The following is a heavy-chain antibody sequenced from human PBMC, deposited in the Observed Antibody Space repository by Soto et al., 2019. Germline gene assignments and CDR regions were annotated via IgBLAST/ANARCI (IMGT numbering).Heavy chain of an antibody. V-gene: IGHV3-11*01. Sequence: QVQLVESGGGLVKPGGSLRLSCAASGLTFSDCYMNWIRQVPGKGLEWVSYISSSGSSINYAGSVKGRFTISRDNAKNSLYLQMNSLRAEDSAMYYCARVRFGEWGYAMDVWGQGTTVTVS. J-gene: IGHJ6*02. CDR2: ISSSGSSI. CDR1: GLTFSDCY. D-gene: IGHD3-10*01. CDR3: ARVRFGEWGYAMDV.